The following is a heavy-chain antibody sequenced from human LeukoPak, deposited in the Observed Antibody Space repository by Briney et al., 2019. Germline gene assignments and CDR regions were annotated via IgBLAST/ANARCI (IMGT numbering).Heavy chain of an antibody. J-gene: IGHJ4*02. CDR2: IYYSGST. CDR1: GGSISSSSYF. Sequence: SETLSLTCTVSGGSISSSSYFWGWIRQPPGKGLEWIGSIYYSGSTYYNPSLKSRVTISVDTSKNQFSLKLSSVTAADTAVYYCARGMVRGLIIVGYWGQGTLVTVSS. D-gene: IGHD3-10*01. CDR3: ARGMVRGLIIVGY. V-gene: IGHV4-39*07.